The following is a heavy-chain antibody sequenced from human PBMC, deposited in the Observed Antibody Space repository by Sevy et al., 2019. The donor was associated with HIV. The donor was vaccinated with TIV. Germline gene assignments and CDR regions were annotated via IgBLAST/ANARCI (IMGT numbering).Heavy chain of an antibody. CDR1: GFTFTSSA. D-gene: IGHD3-10*01. CDR3: AADHPEGSGSGYVSYYYYYYGMDV. J-gene: IGHJ6*02. V-gene: IGHV1-58*01. CDR2: IVVGSGNT. Sequence: ASVKVSCKASGFTFTSSAVQWVRQARGQRLEWIGWIVVGSGNTNYAQKFQERVTITRDMSTSTAYMELSSLRSEDTAVYYCAADHPEGSGSGYVSYYYYYYGMDVWGQGTTVTDSS.